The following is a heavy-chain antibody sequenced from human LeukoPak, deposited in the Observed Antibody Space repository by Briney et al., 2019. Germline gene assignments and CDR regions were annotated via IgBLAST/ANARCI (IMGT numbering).Heavy chain of an antibody. J-gene: IGHJ6*02. V-gene: IGHV1-8*01. CDR3: ASWAGFPYYYGSGSYYNEYYYYYGMDV. D-gene: IGHD3-10*01. CDR1: GYTFTSYD. Sequence: GASVKVSCKASGYTFTSYDINWVRQATGQGLEWMGWMNPNSGNTGYAQKFQGRVTMTRNTSISTAYMELSSLRSEDTAVYYCASWAGFPYYYGSGSYYNEYYYYYGMDVWGQGTTVTVSS. CDR2: MNPNSGNT.